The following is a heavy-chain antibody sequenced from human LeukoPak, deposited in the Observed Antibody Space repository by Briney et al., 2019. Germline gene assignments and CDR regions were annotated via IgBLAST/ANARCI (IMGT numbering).Heavy chain of an antibody. CDR1: GFTFSSYS. Sequence: GGSLRLSCAASGFTFSSYSMNWVRQAPGKGLEWVSSISSSSSYIYYADSVKGRFTISRDNAKNSLYLQMNSLRAEDTAVYYCARERLGVTAFAFWGQGTMVTVSS. J-gene: IGHJ3*01. CDR2: ISSSSSYI. V-gene: IGHV3-21*04. D-gene: IGHD2-21*02. CDR3: ARERLGVTAFAF.